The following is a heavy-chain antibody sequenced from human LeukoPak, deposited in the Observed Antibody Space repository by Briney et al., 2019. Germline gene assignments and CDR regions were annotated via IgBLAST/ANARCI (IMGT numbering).Heavy chain of an antibody. CDR1: GFTFDDYA. J-gene: IGHJ3*02. Sequence: AGGSLRLSCAASGFTFDDYAMHWVRQAPGKGLEWVSGISWNSGSIGYADSVKGRFTISRDNAKNSLYLQMNSLRAEDTAVYYCARDDGIVGGIDAFDIWGQGTMVTVSS. D-gene: IGHD1-26*01. CDR2: ISWNSGSI. CDR3: ARDDGIVGGIDAFDI. V-gene: IGHV3-9*01.